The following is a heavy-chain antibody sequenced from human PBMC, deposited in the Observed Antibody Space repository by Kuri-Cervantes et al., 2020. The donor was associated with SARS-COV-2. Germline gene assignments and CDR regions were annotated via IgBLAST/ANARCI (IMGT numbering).Heavy chain of an antibody. D-gene: IGHD4-11*01. CDR1: GYSISSGYY. CDR3: ARTYDTVTGDAFDI. Sequence: SETLSLTCTVSGYSISSGYYWGWIRQPPGKGLEWIGSIYHSGSTYYNPSLKSRVTISVDTSKNQFSLKLSSVTAADTAVYYCARTYDTVTGDAFDIWGRGTMVTVSS. J-gene: IGHJ3*02. CDR2: IYHSGST. V-gene: IGHV4-38-2*02.